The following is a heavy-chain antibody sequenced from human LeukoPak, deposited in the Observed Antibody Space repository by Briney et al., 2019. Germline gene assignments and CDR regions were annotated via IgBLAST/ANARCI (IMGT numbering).Heavy chain of an antibody. CDR2: ISWNSGSI. V-gene: IGHV3-9*01. CDR3: AKEGSSSSWILSVYYFDY. Sequence: GRSLRLSCAASGFTFDDYAMHWVRQTPGKGLEWVSGISWNSGSIGYADSVKGRFTISRDNAKNSLYLQMNSLRAEDTALYYCAKEGSSSSWILSVYYFDYWGQGTLVTVSS. D-gene: IGHD6-6*01. CDR1: GFTFDDYA. J-gene: IGHJ4*02.